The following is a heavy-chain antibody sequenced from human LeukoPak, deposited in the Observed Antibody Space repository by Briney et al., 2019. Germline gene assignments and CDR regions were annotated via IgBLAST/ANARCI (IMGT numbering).Heavy chain of an antibody. J-gene: IGHJ4*02. CDR2: IYYSGST. D-gene: IGHD3-10*01. V-gene: IGHV4-59*01. Sequence: SETLSLTCIVSGGSISSYYWSWIRQPPGKGLEWIGYIYYSGSTNYTPSLKSRVTISVDTSKNQFSLKLGSVTAADTAVYYCARRRGGGFDYWGQGTLVTVSS. CDR3: ARRRGGGFDY. CDR1: GGSISSYY.